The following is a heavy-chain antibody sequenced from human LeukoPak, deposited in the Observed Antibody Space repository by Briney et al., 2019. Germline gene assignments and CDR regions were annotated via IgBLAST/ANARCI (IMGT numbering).Heavy chain of an antibody. CDR3: ARDGEGDEGWDY. J-gene: IGHJ4*02. Sequence: PSETLSLTCTVSGGSISSHYWSWIRQPPGKGLEWIGHISYSGSTNYNPSLKSRVTISVDTSKNQFSLRLSSVTAADTAVYYCARDGEGDEGWDYWGQGTLVTVSS. V-gene: IGHV4-59*11. CDR2: ISYSGST. CDR1: GGSISSHY. D-gene: IGHD7-27*01.